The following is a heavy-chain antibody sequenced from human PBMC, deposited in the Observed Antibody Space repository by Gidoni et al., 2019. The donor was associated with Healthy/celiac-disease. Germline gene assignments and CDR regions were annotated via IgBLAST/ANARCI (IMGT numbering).Heavy chain of an antibody. V-gene: IGHV3-23*01. CDR1: GFTFSSYA. Sequence: EVQLLESGGGLVQPGGSLRLSCAASGFTFSSYAMSWVRQAPGKGLEWVSAISGSGGSTYYADSVKGRFTISRDNSKNTLYLQMNSLRAEDTAVYYCAKEGLAVAGEDIVNFDYWGQGTLVTVSS. CDR3: AKEGLAVAGEDIVNFDY. J-gene: IGHJ4*02. CDR2: ISGSGGST. D-gene: IGHD6-19*01.